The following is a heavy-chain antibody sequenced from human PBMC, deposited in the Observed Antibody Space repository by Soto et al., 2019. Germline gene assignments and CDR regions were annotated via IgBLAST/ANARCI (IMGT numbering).Heavy chain of an antibody. D-gene: IGHD6-13*01. J-gene: IGHJ6*02. CDR1: GGSMSSYY. CDR2: IYTSRGT. CDR3: ARGAAAGVDYGMDV. Sequence: SETLSLTGTVSGGSMSSYYWSWIRQPAGKGLEWIGRIYTSRGTNYSPSLKSRVTISIDTSKNQFSLKLSSVTAADTAMYYCARGAAAGVDYGMDVWGRGTTVTVSS. V-gene: IGHV4-4*07.